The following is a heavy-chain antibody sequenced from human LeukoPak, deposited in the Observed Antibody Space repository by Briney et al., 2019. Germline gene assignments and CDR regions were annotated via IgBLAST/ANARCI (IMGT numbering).Heavy chain of an antibody. J-gene: IGHJ6*03. Sequence: PSETLSLTCAVYGGSFSDYYFTWIRQPPGKGLEWIGYIYYSGSTNYNPSLKSRVTISVDTSKNQFSLKLSSVTAADTAVYYCARGWQQLTYYYYYMDVWGKGTTVTVSS. V-gene: IGHV4-59*01. CDR1: GGSFSDYY. CDR2: IYYSGST. CDR3: ARGWQQLTYYYYYMDV. D-gene: IGHD6-13*01.